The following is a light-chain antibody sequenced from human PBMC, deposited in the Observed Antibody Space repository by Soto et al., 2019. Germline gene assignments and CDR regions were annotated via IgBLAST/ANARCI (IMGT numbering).Light chain of an antibody. CDR1: QSVFSS. V-gene: IGKV3-15*01. Sequence: EIVMTQSPATLSVSLGERVTLSCRARQSVFSSLAWYQQKPGQAPRLLIYGAATRPIGIPARFSGSGSGTEDTLVISCVQSEDFGVYYYQQYHSWAAFGRGTRVEIK. J-gene: IGKJ4*02. CDR3: QQYHSWAA. CDR2: GAA.